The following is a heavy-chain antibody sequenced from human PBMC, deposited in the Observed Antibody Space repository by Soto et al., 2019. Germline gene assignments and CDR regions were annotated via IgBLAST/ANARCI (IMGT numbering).Heavy chain of an antibody. V-gene: IGHV1-46*03. Sequence: QVQLVQPGAEVTKPGASVKFSCKASGYIFTNFYIHWVRQAPGQGLEWIGIINPNGGSTNYAQYFQGRVTMTRDTSTSTVYMDLSSLRSEDTAVYYCTRGLASGDYWGQGTLITVSS. CDR3: TRGLASGDY. CDR2: INPNGGST. J-gene: IGHJ4*02. CDR1: GYIFTNFY. D-gene: IGHD6-6*01.